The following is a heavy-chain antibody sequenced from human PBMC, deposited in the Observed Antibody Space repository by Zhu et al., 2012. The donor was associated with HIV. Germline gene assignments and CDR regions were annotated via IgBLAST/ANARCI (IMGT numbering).Heavy chain of an antibody. V-gene: IGHV4-59*01. J-gene: IGHJ3*01. Sequence: QVQLQESGPGLVKPSETLSLTCTVSGGSISNYYWSWIWQPPGKGLEWIGYIYYTGSTNYNPSLKSRVTISLDTSKNQFSLRLSSVTAADTAVYYCARAGIKWDLGYAFDSLGPRDNGHRLF. CDR1: GGSISNYY. D-gene: IGHD1-14*01. CDR3: ARAGIKWDLGYAFDS. CDR2: IYYTGST.